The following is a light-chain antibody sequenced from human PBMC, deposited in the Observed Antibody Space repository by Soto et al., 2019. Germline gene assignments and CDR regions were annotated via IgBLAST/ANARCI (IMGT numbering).Light chain of an antibody. V-gene: IGKV3-20*01. CDR1: QSVSSSF. J-gene: IGKJ4*01. CDR3: QQYDNSPLT. Sequence: EIVLTQSPGTLSLSPGERATLSCRASQSVSSSFLTWYQQKPGKAPRLLIYGASSRATGIPDRFSGSGSGTDFTRTISRLEPEDFAVYYCQQYDNSPLTFGGGTKVEIK. CDR2: GAS.